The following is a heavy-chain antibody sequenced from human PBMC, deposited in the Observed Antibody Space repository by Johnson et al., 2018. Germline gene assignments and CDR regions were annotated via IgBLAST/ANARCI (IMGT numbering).Heavy chain of an antibody. J-gene: IGHJ1*01. CDR1: GFSLSTRGMC. Sequence: TLTLTCTFSGFSLSTRGMCVRWIRQPPWKALEWLALIDWDDDKYYSTSLKTRLTISKDTSKNQVVLTMTNMDPVDTATYYCARSRDGIGYFQHWGQGTLVTVSS. V-gene: IGHV2-70*01. CDR2: IDWDDDK. D-gene: IGHD2-2*01. CDR3: ARSRDGIGYFQH.